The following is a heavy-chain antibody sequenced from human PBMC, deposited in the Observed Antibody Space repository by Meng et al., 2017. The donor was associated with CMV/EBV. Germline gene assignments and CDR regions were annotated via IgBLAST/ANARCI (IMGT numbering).Heavy chain of an antibody. CDR2: SSAYNGNT. CDR3: ARDRDTQTNHATYYDFWSGYYIWADYYYGMDV. D-gene: IGHD3-3*01. Sequence: ASVKVSCKASGYTFTSYGISWVRQAPGQGLEWMGWSSAYNGNTNYAQKLQGRVTMTTDTSTSTAYMELRSLRSDDTAVYYCARDRDTQTNHATYYDFWSGYYIWADYYYGMDVWGQGTTVTVSS. V-gene: IGHV1-18*01. J-gene: IGHJ6*02. CDR1: GYTFTSYG.